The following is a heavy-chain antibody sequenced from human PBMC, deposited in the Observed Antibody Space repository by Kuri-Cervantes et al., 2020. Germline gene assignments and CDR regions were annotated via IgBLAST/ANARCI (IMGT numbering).Heavy chain of an antibody. V-gene: IGHV1-46*01. D-gene: IGHD1-14*01. CDR3: ARGSPGGVTGDY. CDR2: INPSGGST. J-gene: IGHJ4*02. CDR1: GYTFTSYG. Sequence: ASVKVSCKASGYTFTSYGISWVRQAPGQGLEWMGIINPSGGSTSYAQKFQGRVTMTRDTSTSTVYMELSSLRSEDTAVYYSARGSPGGVTGDYWGQGALVTVSS.